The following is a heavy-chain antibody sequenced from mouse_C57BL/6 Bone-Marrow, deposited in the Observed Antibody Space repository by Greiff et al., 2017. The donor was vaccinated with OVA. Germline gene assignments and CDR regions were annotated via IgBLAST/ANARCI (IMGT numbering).Heavy chain of an antibody. V-gene: IGHV1-15*01. CDR3: TRYYDGDNSTWVSD. CDR2: IDPETGGT. J-gene: IGHJ3*01. Sequence: QVQLQQSGAELVRPGASVTLSCKASGYTFTDYEMHWVKQTPVHGLEWIGAIDPETGGTAYNQKFKGKAILTADNDSSTAYMELRSPTSEDSAVFYYTRYYDGDNSTWVSDWGQGTLVTVSA. D-gene: IGHD2-3*01. CDR1: GYTFTDYE.